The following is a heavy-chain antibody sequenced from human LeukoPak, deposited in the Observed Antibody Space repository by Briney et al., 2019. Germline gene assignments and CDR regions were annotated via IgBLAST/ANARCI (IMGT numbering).Heavy chain of an antibody. V-gene: IGHV6-1*01. D-gene: IGHD4-17*01. CDR3: ARSGPKDDYGDYFDY. J-gene: IGHJ4*02. Sequence: SQTLSLTCAISGDSVSSNSAAWNWIRQSQSRGLEWLGRTYYRSKWYNDYAVSVKSRITINPDTSKNQFSLQLNSVTPEDTAVYYCARSGPKDDYGDYFDYWGQGTLVTVSS. CDR2: TYYRSKWYN. CDR1: GDSVSSNSAA.